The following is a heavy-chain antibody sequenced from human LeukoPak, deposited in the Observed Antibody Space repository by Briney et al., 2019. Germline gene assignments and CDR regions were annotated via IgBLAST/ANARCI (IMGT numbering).Heavy chain of an antibody. CDR3: ARDPNGDYIGAFDM. CDR1: GFSFSAYA. D-gene: IGHD4-17*01. V-gene: IGHV3-23*01. J-gene: IGHJ3*02. CDR2: IRGSGVIT. Sequence: GGSLRLSCTASGFSFSAYAMMWVRQAPGEGPEWVSAIRGSGVITYYADSVKGRFTISRDNSKYTLFLQMNSLRAEDTAVYYCARDPNGDYIGAFDMWGPGTMVTVSS.